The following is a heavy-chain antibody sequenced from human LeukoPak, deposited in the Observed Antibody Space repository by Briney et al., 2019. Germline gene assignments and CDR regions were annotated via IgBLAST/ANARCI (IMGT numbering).Heavy chain of an antibody. J-gene: IGHJ4*02. V-gene: IGHV4-34*01. Sequence: PSETLSLTCAVYGGSFSGYYWSWIRQPPGKGLEWIGEINHSGSTNYNPSLKSRVTISVDTSKNQFSLKLSSVTAADTAVCYCARRFNYYGSGSYSHFDYWGQGTLVTVSS. D-gene: IGHD3-10*01. CDR3: ARRFNYYGSGSYSHFDY. CDR1: GGSFSGYY. CDR2: INHSGST.